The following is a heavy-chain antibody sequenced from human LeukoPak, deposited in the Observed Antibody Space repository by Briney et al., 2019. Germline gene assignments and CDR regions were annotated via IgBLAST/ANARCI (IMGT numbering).Heavy chain of an antibody. V-gene: IGHV1-8*01. Sequence: ASVKVSCKASGYTFTSYDINWVRQATGHGLEWMGWMNPNSGNTGYAQKFQGRVTMTRNTSISTAYMELSSLRSEDTAVYYCARDRSSSWPYYFDYWGQGTLVTVSS. CDR2: MNPNSGNT. CDR3: ARDRSSSWPYYFDY. J-gene: IGHJ4*02. CDR1: GYTFTSYD. D-gene: IGHD6-13*01.